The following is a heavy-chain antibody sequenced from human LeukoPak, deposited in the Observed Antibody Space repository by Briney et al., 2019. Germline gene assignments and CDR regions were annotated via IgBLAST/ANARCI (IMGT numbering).Heavy chain of an antibody. V-gene: IGHV3-23*01. CDR1: GISFSTSA. J-gene: IGHJ4*02. Sequence: GGSLRLSCAASGISFSTSAMSWVRQAPGKGLEWVSVISASGDETYYADSAKGRFTISRDNSKNTLYLQMNSLRAEDTAIYYCARKPDYWGQGTLVTVSS. CDR3: ARKPDY. CDR2: ISASGDET.